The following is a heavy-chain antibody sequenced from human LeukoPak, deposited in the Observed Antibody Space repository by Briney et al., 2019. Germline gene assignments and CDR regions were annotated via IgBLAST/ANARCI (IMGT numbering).Heavy chain of an antibody. J-gene: IGHJ5*02. CDR1: GGSISSSTYY. CDR2: MNYGGST. CDR3: APLPAAMKGHGWFDP. V-gene: IGHV4-39*01. D-gene: IGHD2-2*01. Sequence: SETLSLTCTVSGGSISSSTYYWAWIRQPPGRGLEWIGSMNYGGSTYYNPSLKSRVTISVDTSKNQVSLKLSSVTAADTAVYYCAPLPAAMKGHGWFDPWGQGTLVTVSS.